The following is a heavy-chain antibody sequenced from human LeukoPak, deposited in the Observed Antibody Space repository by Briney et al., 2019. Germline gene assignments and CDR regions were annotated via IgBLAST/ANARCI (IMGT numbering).Heavy chain of an antibody. CDR3: AREPGTDYRKYYFDY. CDR1: GYTFTSYD. V-gene: IGHV1-8*01. CDR2: MNPNSGNT. D-gene: IGHD1-14*01. J-gene: IGHJ4*02. Sequence: ASVKVSCKASGYTFTSYDINWVRQATGQGLEWMGWMNPNSGNTGYAQKFQGRVTMARNTSISTAYMELSSLRSEDTAVYYCAREPGTDYRKYYFDYWGQGTLVTVSP.